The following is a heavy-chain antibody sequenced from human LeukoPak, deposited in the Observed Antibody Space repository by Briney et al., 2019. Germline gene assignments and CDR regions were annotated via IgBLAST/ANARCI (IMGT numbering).Heavy chain of an antibody. Sequence: SETLSLTCTVSGGSISSSGYYWGWIRQPPGKGLEWIGTIYYSGSTYYNPSLKSRVTISVDTSKNQFSLKLSSVTAADTAVYYCARDRYYGDHTQVDYWGQGTLVTVSS. V-gene: IGHV4-39*02. CDR1: GGSISSSGYY. D-gene: IGHD4-17*01. CDR3: ARDRYYGDHTQVDY. CDR2: IYYSGST. J-gene: IGHJ4*02.